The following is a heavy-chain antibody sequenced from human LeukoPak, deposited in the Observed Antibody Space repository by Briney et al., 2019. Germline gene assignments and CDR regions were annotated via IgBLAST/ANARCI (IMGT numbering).Heavy chain of an antibody. CDR2: ISYDGSNK. CDR3: AKDRYSSSWYPGY. V-gene: IGHV3-30*18. CDR1: GFTFRSFG. D-gene: IGHD6-13*01. Sequence: RRSLRLSCAVSGFTFRSFGMHRVRQAPGKVLEWVAVISYDGSNKHYADSVKGRFTISRDNSKNTLYLQMNSLRAEDTAVYYCAKDRYSSSWYPGYWGQGTLVTVSS. J-gene: IGHJ4*02.